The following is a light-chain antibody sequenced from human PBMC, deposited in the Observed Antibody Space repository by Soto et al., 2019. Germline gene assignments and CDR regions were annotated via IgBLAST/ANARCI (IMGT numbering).Light chain of an antibody. CDR3: QKYGSSPIN. CDR1: QIVSSSY. V-gene: IGKV3-20*01. CDR2: GAS. Sequence: EIVLTQSPGTLSLSPGERATLSCRASQIVSSSYLAWYQQKPGQAPRLLIHGASSRATGIPDRISGSGSGTDFTLTISRLEPEDFAVYYCQKYGSSPINFGQGTRLEIK. J-gene: IGKJ5*01.